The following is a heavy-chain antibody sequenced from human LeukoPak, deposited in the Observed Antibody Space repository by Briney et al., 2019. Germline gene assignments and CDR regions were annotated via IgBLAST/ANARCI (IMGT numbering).Heavy chain of an antibody. CDR2: IIPIFGTA. CDR3: ARKLGGIVVVPAAIGGWFDP. CDR1: GGTFSSYA. D-gene: IGHD2-2*01. Sequence: SVKVSCKASGGTFSSYAISWVRQAPGQGLEWMGGIIPIFGTANYAQKFQGRVTITTDESTSTAYMELSSLRSEDTAVYYCARKLGGIVVVPAAIGGWFDPWGQGTLVTVSS. J-gene: IGHJ5*02. V-gene: IGHV1-69*05.